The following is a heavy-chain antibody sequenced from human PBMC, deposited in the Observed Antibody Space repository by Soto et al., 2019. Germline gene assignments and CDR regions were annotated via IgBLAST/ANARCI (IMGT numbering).Heavy chain of an antibody. D-gene: IGHD1-1*01. J-gene: IGHJ4*02. CDR1: GYTFTKNV. Sequence: QVQLVQSGAEEKKPGASVKVSCKASGYTFTKNVMHWVRQAPGQRLEWMGWISADNGNTKYSQKFQGRVTITRDTSANTAYMELSSLRSEDTAVYYCARGEKGTISDYWGQGTLVTVSS. V-gene: IGHV1-3*05. CDR3: ARGEKGTISDY. CDR2: ISADNGNT.